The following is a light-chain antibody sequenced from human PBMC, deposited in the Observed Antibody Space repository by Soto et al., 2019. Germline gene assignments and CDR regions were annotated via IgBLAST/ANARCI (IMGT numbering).Light chain of an antibody. CDR2: GAS. CDR3: QQYGSSPYT. V-gene: IGKV3-20*01. J-gene: IGKJ2*01. Sequence: EIVLTQSPGTLSLSPGERATLSCRASQSVSDSYLAWYQQKPGQAPRLLIYGASSRATGSPDRFSGSGSGTDFTLTISRLEPEDFAVYYCQQYGSSPYTFGQGTKLEIK. CDR1: QSVSDSY.